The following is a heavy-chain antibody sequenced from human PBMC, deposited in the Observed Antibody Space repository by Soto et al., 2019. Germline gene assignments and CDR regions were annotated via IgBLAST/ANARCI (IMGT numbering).Heavy chain of an antibody. Sequence: GASVKVSCKASGYTFSDYYIHWLRQAPGQGLEWMGWINPNSRGTNDAWKYRGRVTMTRDTSISTVYMELSRLSSDDTAVYYCARAGHYYDPPHPFDLWGQGTLVTVSS. CDR1: GYTFSDYY. V-gene: IGHV1-2*02. D-gene: IGHD3-22*01. CDR3: ARAGHYYDPPHPFDL. CDR2: INPNSRGT. J-gene: IGHJ3*01.